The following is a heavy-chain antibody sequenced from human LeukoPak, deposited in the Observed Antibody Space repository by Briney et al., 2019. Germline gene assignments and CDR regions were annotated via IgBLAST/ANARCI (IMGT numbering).Heavy chain of an antibody. CDR2: ISYDGSNK. CDR3: ARDKGHTLGIPDY. CDR1: GFTFSSYA. J-gene: IGHJ4*02. D-gene: IGHD7-27*01. V-gene: IGHV3-30-3*01. Sequence: GGSLRLSCAASGFTFSSYAMHWVRQAPGKGLEWVAVISYDGSNKYYADSVKGRFTISRDNSKNTLYLQMNSLRAEDTAVYYCARDKGHTLGIPDYWGQGTLVTVSS.